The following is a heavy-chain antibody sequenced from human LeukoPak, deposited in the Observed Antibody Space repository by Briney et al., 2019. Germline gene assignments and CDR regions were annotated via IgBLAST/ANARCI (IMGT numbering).Heavy chain of an antibody. Sequence: GSLRLSCAASGFTFSSYAMSWVRQPPGKGLEWIGSIYYSGSTYYNPSLKSRVTISVDTSKNQFSLKLSSVTAADTAVYYCAREGSRYSYGPSFMDVWGQGTTVTVSS. V-gene: IGHV4-39*02. CDR2: IYYSGST. CDR1: GFTFSSYA. D-gene: IGHD5-18*01. J-gene: IGHJ6*02. CDR3: AREGSRYSYGPSFMDV.